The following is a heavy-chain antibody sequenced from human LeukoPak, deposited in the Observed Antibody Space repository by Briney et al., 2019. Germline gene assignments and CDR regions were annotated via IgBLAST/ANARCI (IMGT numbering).Heavy chain of an antibody. CDR3: AKDTRYCSSTSCHPDYGMDV. Sequence: PGGSLRLSCAASGFTFSSYAMSWVRQAPGKGLEWVSAISGSGGSTYYADSVKGRFTISRDNSKNTLYLQMNSLRAEDTAVYYCAKDTRYCSSTSCHPDYGMDVWGQGTTVTVS. CDR1: GFTFSSYA. CDR2: ISGSGGST. J-gene: IGHJ6*02. D-gene: IGHD2-2*01. V-gene: IGHV3-23*01.